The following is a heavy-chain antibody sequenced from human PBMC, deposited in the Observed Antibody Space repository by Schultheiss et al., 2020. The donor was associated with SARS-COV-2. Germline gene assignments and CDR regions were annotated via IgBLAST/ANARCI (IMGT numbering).Heavy chain of an antibody. J-gene: IGHJ4*02. CDR2: IYTSAST. CDR1: GGSISSYS. V-gene: IGHV4-4*07. CDR3: ASFSNYVVSFDY. D-gene: IGHD4-11*01. Sequence: SETLSLTWTVSGGSISSYSWSWIRQPAGKGLEWIGRIYTSASTNYNPSLKSRVTISVDTSKNQFSLKLSSVTAADTAVYYCASFSNYVVSFDYWGQGTLVTVSS.